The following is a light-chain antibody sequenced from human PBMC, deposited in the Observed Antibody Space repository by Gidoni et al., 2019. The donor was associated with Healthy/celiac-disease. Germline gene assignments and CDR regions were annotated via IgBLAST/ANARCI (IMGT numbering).Light chain of an antibody. CDR3: QQYGSSRWT. J-gene: IGKJ1*01. CDR1: QSVSSSY. V-gene: IGKV3-20*01. CDR2: GAS. Sequence: EIVLTQSPGTLSLSPGERATLSCRASQSVSSSYLAWYQQKPGQAPRLLIYGASSRATGIPDSFSGSGSGTDFTLTISRLEPEDFAVYYCQQYGSSRWTFXQXTKVEIK.